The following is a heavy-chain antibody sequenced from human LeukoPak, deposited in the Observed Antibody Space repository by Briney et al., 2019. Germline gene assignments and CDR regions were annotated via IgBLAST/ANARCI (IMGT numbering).Heavy chain of an antibody. CDR2: ISYDGSNK. Sequence: GRSLRLSCAASGFTFSSYGMHWVRQAPGKGLEWVAVISYDGSNKYYADSVKGRFTISRDNSKNTLYLQMNSLRAEDTAVYYCARDPSNPYGSRYYFDYWGQGTLVTVSS. CDR3: ARDPSNPYGSRYYFDY. V-gene: IGHV3-30*03. CDR1: GFTFSSYG. J-gene: IGHJ4*02. D-gene: IGHD3-10*01.